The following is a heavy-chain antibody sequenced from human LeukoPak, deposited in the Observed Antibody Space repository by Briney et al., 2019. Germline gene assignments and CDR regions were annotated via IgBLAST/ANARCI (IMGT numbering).Heavy chain of an antibody. V-gene: IGHV3-7*02. J-gene: IGHJ4*02. CDR2: IKQDGSEK. D-gene: IGHD6-13*01. Sequence: GGSLRLSCAASGFTFSTYWMSWVRQAPGKGLEWVANIKQDGSEKYYVDSVKGRFTISRDNSKNTLYLQMNSLRAEDTAVYYCAKAQRASPYSSSSPFDYWGQGTLVTVSS. CDR1: GFTFSTYW. CDR3: AKAQRASPYSSSSPFDY.